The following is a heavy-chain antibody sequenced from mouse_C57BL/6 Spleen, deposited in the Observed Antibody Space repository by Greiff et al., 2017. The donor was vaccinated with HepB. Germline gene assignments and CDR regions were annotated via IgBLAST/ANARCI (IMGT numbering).Heavy chain of an antibody. Sequence: VQLQQSGAELARPGASVKLSCKASGYTFTSYGISWVKQRTGQGLEWIGEIYPRSGNTYYNEKFKGKGTLTADKSASQAYMELRSLTSEDSAVYFWARGDNYYGNDGWYFDVGGTGTTVTVSS. CDR2: IYPRSGNT. D-gene: IGHD2-2*01. J-gene: IGHJ1*03. CDR3: ARGDNYYGNDGWYFDV. V-gene: IGHV1-81*01. CDR1: GYTFTSYG.